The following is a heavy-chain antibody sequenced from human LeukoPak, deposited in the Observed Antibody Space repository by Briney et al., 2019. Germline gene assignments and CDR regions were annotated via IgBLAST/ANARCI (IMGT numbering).Heavy chain of an antibody. CDR1: GYTFTSYG. CDR2: ISAYNGNT. J-gene: IGHJ4*02. Sequence: ASVKVSCEASGYTFTSYGISWVRQAPGQGLEWMGWISAYNGNTNYAQKLQGRVTMTTDTSTSTAYMELRSLRSDDTAVYYCARVGAIVVVPAGTQEDYWGQGTLVTVSS. D-gene: IGHD2-2*01. V-gene: IGHV1-18*01. CDR3: ARVGAIVVVPAGTQEDY.